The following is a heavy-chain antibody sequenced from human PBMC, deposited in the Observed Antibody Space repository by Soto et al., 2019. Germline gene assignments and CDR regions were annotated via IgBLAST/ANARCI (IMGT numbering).Heavy chain of an antibody. CDR2: ISSDGSNK. D-gene: IGHD2-15*01. V-gene: IGHV3-30*18. Sequence: QVQLVESGGGVVQPGRSLRLSCAASGFTFSNYGMHWVRQAPGKGLEWVAVISSDGSNKYYADSVKGRFTISRDNPKNTMYLQMSSLRAEDTAVYDCAKDFHWGVVVVAAECWGQGTLVTVSS. CDR3: AKDFHWGVVVVAAEC. J-gene: IGHJ4*02. CDR1: GFTFSNYG.